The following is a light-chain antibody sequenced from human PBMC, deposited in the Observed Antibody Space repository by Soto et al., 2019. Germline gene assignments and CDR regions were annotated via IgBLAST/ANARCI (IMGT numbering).Light chain of an antibody. J-gene: IGLJ2*01. CDR1: SGSVSTNHY. CDR3: VLYMGSGSVV. CDR2: GTS. V-gene: IGLV8-61*01. Sequence: QAVVTRQPSFSVSPGGTVTLACGLTSGSVSTNHYPTWYQQTPGQTPRTLIYGTSTRSSGVPDRFSGSILGNKAALTITRAQVDDESDYYCVLYMGSGSVVFGGGNKLTVL.